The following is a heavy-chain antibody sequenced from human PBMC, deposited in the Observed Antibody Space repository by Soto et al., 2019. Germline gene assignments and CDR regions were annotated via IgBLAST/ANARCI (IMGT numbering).Heavy chain of an antibody. V-gene: IGHV3-66*01. Sequence: GGSLRLSCAASGFTVSSNYMFWVRQAPGKGLEWVSTIYSGGSTDYADSVKGRFIISRDNSKNTVHLQMNSLRAEDTAVYYCARDSRIYVHPPNSYSWGQGTLVPVSS. D-gene: IGHD3-10*02. CDR1: GFTVSSNY. CDR3: ARDSRIYVHPPNSYS. CDR2: IYSGGST. J-gene: IGHJ4*02.